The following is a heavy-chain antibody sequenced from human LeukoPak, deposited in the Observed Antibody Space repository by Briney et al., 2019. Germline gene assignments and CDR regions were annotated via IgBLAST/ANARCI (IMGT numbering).Heavy chain of an antibody. CDR1: GFTFSNYW. CDR2: IYGGGAT. J-gene: IGHJ4*02. Sequence: PGGSLRLSCAASGFTFSNYWMHWVRQAPGKGLEWVSVIYGGGATYYADSVKGRFSISRDTSNNIVSLQMNDLRADDTAMYYCARDSANYHFAFWGQGTLVTVSS. V-gene: IGHV3-66*01. CDR3: ARDSANYHFAF. D-gene: IGHD4/OR15-4a*01.